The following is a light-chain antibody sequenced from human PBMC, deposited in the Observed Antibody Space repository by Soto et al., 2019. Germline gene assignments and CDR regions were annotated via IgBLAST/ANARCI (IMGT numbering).Light chain of an antibody. J-gene: IGLJ2*01. CDR1: SSNIGTGYD. CDR3: QSYDFSLSVV. CDR2: ANS. V-gene: IGLV1-40*01. Sequence: QSVLTQPPSVSGAPGQRVTISCTGSSSNIGTGYDVHWYQQLPGTAPKLPIYANSNRPSGIPDRFSGSKSGTSASLAITGLQAEDGADYYCQSYDFSLSVVFGGGTKLTVL.